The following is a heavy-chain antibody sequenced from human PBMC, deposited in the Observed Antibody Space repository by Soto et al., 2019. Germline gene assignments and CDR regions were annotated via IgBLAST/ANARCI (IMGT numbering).Heavy chain of an antibody. CDR1: GGSISSGGYY. J-gene: IGHJ4*02. D-gene: IGHD1-26*01. CDR2: IYYSGST. Sequence: QVQLQESGPGLVKPSQTLSLTCTVSGGSISSGGYYWGRLRHHPGKDLEWIGNIYYSGSTYYNPPLKSRVTITVDTSKNTFSLKLSSVTAADTAVYYCARVPLVGSKSQRDYWGQGTLVTVSS. V-gene: IGHV4-31*03. CDR3: ARVPLVGSKSQRDY.